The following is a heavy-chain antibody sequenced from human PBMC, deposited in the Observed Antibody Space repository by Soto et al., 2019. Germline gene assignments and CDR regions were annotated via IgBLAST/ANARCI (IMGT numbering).Heavy chain of an antibody. D-gene: IGHD7-27*01. CDR3: ARGPNWGYRFDA. Sequence: QVQLVQSGAEVRKPGSSVKVSCEASGGTFSGHAISWVRQAPGQGPEWMGGLIPLFGTTQHAQRFQGRLTITADKSTTTAYMELPSLRFEDTAIYYCARGPNWGYRFDAWGQGTLVTVSS. V-gene: IGHV1-69*06. J-gene: IGHJ4*02. CDR2: LIPLFGTT. CDR1: GGTFSGHA.